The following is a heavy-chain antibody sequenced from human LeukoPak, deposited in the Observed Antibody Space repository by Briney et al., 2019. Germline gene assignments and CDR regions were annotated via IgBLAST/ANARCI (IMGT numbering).Heavy chain of an antibody. V-gene: IGHV4-59*01. CDR3: ARLNSSGWYIWFDP. Sequence: PSETLSLTCTVSGGSISSYYWSWIRQPPGKGLEWIGYIYYSGSTNYNPSLKSRVTISVDTSKNQFPLKLSSVTAADTAVYYCARLNSSGWYIWFDPWGQGTLVTVSS. J-gene: IGHJ5*02. CDR1: GGSISSYY. CDR2: IYYSGST. D-gene: IGHD6-19*01.